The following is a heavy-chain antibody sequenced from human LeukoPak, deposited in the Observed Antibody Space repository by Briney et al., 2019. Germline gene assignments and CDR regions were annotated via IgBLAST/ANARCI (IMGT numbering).Heavy chain of an antibody. J-gene: IGHJ4*02. CDR2: IYPGDSDT. CDR1: GYRFTSYW. Sequence: GASLQISFQGSGYRFTSYWIGWVRQMPGKGLEWMGIIYPGDSDTRYSPSFQGQVTISADKSISTACLQWSSLKASDTAMYYCASGGYSSSWFDYWGQGTLVTVSS. V-gene: IGHV5-51*01. D-gene: IGHD6-13*01. CDR3: ASGGYSSSWFDY.